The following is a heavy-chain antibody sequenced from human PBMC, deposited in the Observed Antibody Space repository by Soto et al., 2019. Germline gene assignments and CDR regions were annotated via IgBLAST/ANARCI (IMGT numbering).Heavy chain of an antibody. J-gene: IGHJ3*02. CDR1: GGSISSGGYS. Sequence: QLQLQESGSGLVKPSQTLSLTCAVSGGSISSGGYSWSWIRQPPGKGLEWIGYIYHSGSTYYNPSLKSRVTISVDRSKNQFSLKLSSVTAADTAVYYCARGEGGDSSGYYYPYAFDIWGQGTMVTVSS. CDR2: IYHSGST. CDR3: ARGEGGDSSGYYYPYAFDI. D-gene: IGHD3-22*01. V-gene: IGHV4-30-2*01.